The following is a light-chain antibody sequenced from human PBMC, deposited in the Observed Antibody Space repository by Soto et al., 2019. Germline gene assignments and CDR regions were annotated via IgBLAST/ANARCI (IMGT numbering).Light chain of an antibody. CDR3: SSYAGSNNLV. CDR1: SSDVGGYND. J-gene: IGLJ3*02. V-gene: IGLV2-8*01. CDR2: DVS. Sequence: QSALTQPPSASGSPGQSVTISCTGTSSDVGGYNDVSWYQQHPGKAPKLMIYDVSKRPSGVPDRFSGSKSGNTASLTVSGLQADDAADYCCSSYAGSNNLVFGGGTKLTVL.